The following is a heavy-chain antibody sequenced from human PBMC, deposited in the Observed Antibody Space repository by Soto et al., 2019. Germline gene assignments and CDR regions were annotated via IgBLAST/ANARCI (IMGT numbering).Heavy chain of an antibody. CDR2: ISGSGSNT. J-gene: IGHJ4*02. V-gene: IGHV3-23*01. Sequence: GGSLRLSCAASGFAFSSYAMTWVRQAPGKGLEWVSGISGSGSNTYYADSVRGRFTISRDNVNDTLYLQMNNLRAEDSGLYYCTRGPRPISTGTGAYWGQGTQVTVSS. CDR1: GFAFSSYA. D-gene: IGHD3-10*01. CDR3: TRGPRPISTGTGAY.